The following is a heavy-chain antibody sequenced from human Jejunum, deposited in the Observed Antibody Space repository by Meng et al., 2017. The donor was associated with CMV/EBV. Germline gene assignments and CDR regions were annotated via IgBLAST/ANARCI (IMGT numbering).Heavy chain of an antibody. CDR3: ARLAAGINWFDP. D-gene: IGHD6-19*01. J-gene: IGHJ5*02. Sequence: QVQLQESGPGLVKPSQTLSLTCTVSGGSMSSGGYYWSWIRQHPGKGLEWIGYIYHSGSTYYNPSLKSRVTISIDTSKNQFSLKLSSVTAADTAVYYCARLAAGINWFDPWDQGTLVTVSS. V-gene: IGHV4-31*03. CDR1: GGSMSSGGYY. CDR2: IYHSGST.